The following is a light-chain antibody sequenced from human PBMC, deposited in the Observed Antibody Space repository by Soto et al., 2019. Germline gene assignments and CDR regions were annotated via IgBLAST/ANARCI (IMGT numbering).Light chain of an antibody. Sequence: DIQMTQSPSTLSGSVGDRVTITCRAIQTISSWLAWYQQKPGKAPKLLIYKASTLKSGVPSRFSGGGSGTEFTLTISSLQPDDFATYYCQHYNSYSEAFGQGTKVDIK. CDR2: KAS. CDR3: QHYNSYSEA. V-gene: IGKV1-5*03. CDR1: QTISSW. J-gene: IGKJ1*01.